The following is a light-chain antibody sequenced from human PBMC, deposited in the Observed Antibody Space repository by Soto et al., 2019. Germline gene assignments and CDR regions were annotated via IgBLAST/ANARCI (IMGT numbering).Light chain of an antibody. J-gene: IGLJ1*01. CDR1: SSDVGSYNL. CDR3: CSYAGSSTPLYV. Sequence: QSALTQPAFVSGSPGQSITISCTGTSSDVGSYNLVSWYQQHPGKAPKLMIYEGSKRPSGVSNRFSGSKSGNTASLTISGLQAEDEADYYCCSYAGSSTPLYVFGTGTKLTVL. V-gene: IGLV2-23*01. CDR2: EGS.